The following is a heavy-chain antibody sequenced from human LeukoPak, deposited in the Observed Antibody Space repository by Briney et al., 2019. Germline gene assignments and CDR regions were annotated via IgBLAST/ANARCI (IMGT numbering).Heavy chain of an antibody. CDR3: ARAIRGDSSGYYYL. J-gene: IGHJ5*02. CDR1: GFTFSSYS. V-gene: IGHV3-21*01. Sequence: GGSLRLSCAASGFTFSSYSMNWVRQAPGKGLEWVSSISSSSSYIYYADSVKGRFTISRDNAKNSPYLQMNSLRAEDTAVYYCARAIRGDSSGYYYLWGQGTLVTVSS. CDR2: ISSSSSYI. D-gene: IGHD3-22*01.